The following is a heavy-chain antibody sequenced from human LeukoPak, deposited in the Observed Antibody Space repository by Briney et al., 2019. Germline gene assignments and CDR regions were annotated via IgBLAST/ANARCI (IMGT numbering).Heavy chain of an antibody. Sequence: SETLSLTCSVSGGSISSYYWSWIRQPPGKGLEWIGNIYYSGSTNYNPSLKSRVTISVDTSKNQFSLKLSSVTAADTAVYYSARHVSSRDWFDPWGQGTLVTVSS. CDR2: IYYSGST. D-gene: IGHD6-13*01. J-gene: IGHJ5*02. CDR1: GGSISSYY. CDR3: ARHVSSRDWFDP. V-gene: IGHV4-59*08.